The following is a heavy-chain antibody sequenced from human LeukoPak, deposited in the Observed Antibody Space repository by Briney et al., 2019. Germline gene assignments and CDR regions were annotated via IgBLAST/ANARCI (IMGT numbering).Heavy chain of an antibody. J-gene: IGHJ4*02. D-gene: IGHD6-19*01. CDR3: ARRGSGWYYFDY. CDR2: IYYSGST. CDR1: DGSISSSSYY. Sequence: SETLSLTCTVSDGSISSSSYYWGWIRQPPGKGLEWIGSIYYSGSTYYNPSLKSRVTISVDTSKNQFSLKLSSVTAADAAVYYCARRGSGWYYFDYRGQGTLVTVSS. V-gene: IGHV4-39*01.